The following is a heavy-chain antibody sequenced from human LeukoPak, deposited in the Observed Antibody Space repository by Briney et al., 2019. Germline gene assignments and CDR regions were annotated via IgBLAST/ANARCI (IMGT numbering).Heavy chain of an antibody. D-gene: IGHD5-18*01. V-gene: IGHV4-4*07. CDR1: GCTFSSYY. J-gene: IGHJ4*02. CDR2: IYTSGST. Sequence: SETLCLTCTVSGCTFSSYYLNWIRQPAGKGLEWIGRIYTSGSTYYNDSLKSRVTMSVDTSENYFYLKQISVTAADTAVYYCARARYRIQLFDYWGQGTLVTVSS. CDR3: ARARYRIQLFDY.